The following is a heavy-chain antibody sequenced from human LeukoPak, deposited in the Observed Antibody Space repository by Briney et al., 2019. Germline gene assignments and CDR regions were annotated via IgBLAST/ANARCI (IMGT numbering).Heavy chain of an antibody. CDR3: ARVRSDPHPDYYYMDV. CDR2: IYTSGST. Sequence: PSETLSLTCTVSGGSISSYYWSWIRQPAGKGLEWIGRIYTSGSTNYNPSLKSRVTMSVDTSKNQFSLKLSSVTAADTALYYCARVRSDPHPDYYYMDVWGKGTTVTVSS. V-gene: IGHV4-4*07. J-gene: IGHJ6*03. CDR1: GGSISSYY. D-gene: IGHD2-15*01.